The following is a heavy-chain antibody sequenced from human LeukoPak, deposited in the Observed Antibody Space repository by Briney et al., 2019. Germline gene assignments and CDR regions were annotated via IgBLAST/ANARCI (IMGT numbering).Heavy chain of an antibody. V-gene: IGHV3-53*01. CDR1: GFTVSSNY. D-gene: IGHD3-3*01. Sequence: GGSLRLSCAASGFTVSSNYMSWVRQAPGKGLEWVSVIYSGGSTYYADSVKGRSTISRDNSKNTLYLQMNSLRAEDTAVYYCARVAYDFWSGYFGWFDPWGQGTLVTVSS. CDR2: IYSGGST. CDR3: ARVAYDFWSGYFGWFDP. J-gene: IGHJ5*02.